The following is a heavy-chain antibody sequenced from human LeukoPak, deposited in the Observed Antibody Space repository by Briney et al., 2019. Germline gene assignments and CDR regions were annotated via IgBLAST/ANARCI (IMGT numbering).Heavy chain of an antibody. D-gene: IGHD5/OR15-5a*01. CDR3: ARAPDIMYAFDI. V-gene: IGHV4-39*01. Sequence: RPSETLSLTCTVSGGSITSNIYYLGGIRQPPGKGLEWIGSLYYTGSTYYNPSLKSRVTISVDTSKNQVSLKLTSVTAADTAVYYCARAPDIMYAFDIWGQGTMVTVSS. J-gene: IGHJ3*02. CDR2: LYYTGST. CDR1: GGSITSNIYY.